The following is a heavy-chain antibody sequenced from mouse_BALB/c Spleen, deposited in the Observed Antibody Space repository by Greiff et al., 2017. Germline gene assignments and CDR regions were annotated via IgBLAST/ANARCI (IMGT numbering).Heavy chain of an antibody. CDR1: GFTFSSFG. J-gene: IGHJ3*01. CDR2: ISSGSSTI. Sequence: DVMLVESGGGLVQPGGSRKLSCAASGFTFSSFGMHWVRQAPEKGLEWVAYISSGSSTIYYADTVKGRFTISRDNPKNTLFLQMTSLRSEDTAMYYCARSYYDYDGAYWGQGTLVTVSA. V-gene: IGHV5-17*02. D-gene: IGHD2-4*01. CDR3: ARSYYDYDGAY.